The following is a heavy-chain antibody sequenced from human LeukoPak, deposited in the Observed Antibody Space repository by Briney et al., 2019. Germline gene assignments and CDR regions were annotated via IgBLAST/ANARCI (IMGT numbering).Heavy chain of an antibody. Sequence: SETLSLTCAVYGGSFSGYYWSWIRQPPGKGLEWIAEINRSGSTNYNPSLKSRVTISVDTSKNQFSLKLSSVTAADTAVYYCARFYSDFDYWGQGTLVTVSS. CDR2: INRSGST. V-gene: IGHV4-34*01. CDR3: ARFYSDFDY. D-gene: IGHD2-15*01. CDR1: GGSFSGYY. J-gene: IGHJ4*02.